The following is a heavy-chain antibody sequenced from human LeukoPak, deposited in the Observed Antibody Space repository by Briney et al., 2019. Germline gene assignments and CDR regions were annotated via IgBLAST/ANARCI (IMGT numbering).Heavy chain of an antibody. D-gene: IGHD1-1*01. CDR1: GFTFSGFG. J-gene: IGHJ6*02. CDR2: ISGSGGST. V-gene: IGHV3-23*01. Sequence: GKSLRLSCAASGFTFSGFGMHWVRQAPEKGLEWVSAISGSGGSTYYADSVKGRFTISRANSKNTLYLQMNSLGAEDTAVYYCAKGSTVSVPHYYYYGMDVWGQGTTVTVSS. CDR3: AKGSTVSVPHYYYYGMDV.